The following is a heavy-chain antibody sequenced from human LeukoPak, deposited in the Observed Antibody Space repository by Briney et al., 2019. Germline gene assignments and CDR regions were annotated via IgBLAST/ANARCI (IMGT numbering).Heavy chain of an antibody. D-gene: IGHD4-23*01. J-gene: IGHJ4*02. CDR1: GFTFSSYS. CDR2: IGTSSSTL. Sequence: VGSLRLSCAASGFTFSSYSMNWVRQAPGKGLEWVSYIGTSSSTLYYADSVKGRFTISRDNAENSLYLQMNRLRDEDTAVYYCARHDYGGNSGDYWGQGTLVTVSS. CDR3: ARHDYGGNSGDY. V-gene: IGHV3-48*02.